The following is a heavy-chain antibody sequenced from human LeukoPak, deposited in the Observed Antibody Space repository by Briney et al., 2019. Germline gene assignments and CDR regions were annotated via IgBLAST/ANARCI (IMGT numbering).Heavy chain of an antibody. CDR3: ARLGSSGWYQLDY. D-gene: IGHD6-19*01. V-gene: IGHV4-59*08. CDR2: IYYSGST. Sequence: SETLSLTCTVSGGSISSYYWSWIRQPPGKGLEWIGYIYYSGSTNYNPSLKSRVTTSVDTSKNQFSLKLSSVTAADTAVYYCARLGSSGWYQLDYWGQGTLVTVSS. CDR1: GGSISSYY. J-gene: IGHJ4*02.